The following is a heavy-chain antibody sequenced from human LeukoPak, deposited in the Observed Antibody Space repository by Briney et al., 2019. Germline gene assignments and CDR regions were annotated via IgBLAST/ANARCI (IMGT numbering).Heavy chain of an antibody. D-gene: IGHD5-24*01. V-gene: IGHV3-7*01. CDR1: GFTFRSHW. Sequence: PGGSLRLSCVGSGFTFRSHWVNWVRQSPGKGLEWVANIKPDGIDKYYVDSARGRFTVSRDNAKNSAFLQMTSLRAEDTAIYYCATISAQTFDIWGQRTLVSVSS. J-gene: IGHJ3*02. CDR3: ATISAQTFDI. CDR2: IKPDGIDK.